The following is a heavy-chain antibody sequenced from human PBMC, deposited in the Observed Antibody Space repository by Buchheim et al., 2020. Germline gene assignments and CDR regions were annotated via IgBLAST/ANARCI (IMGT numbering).Heavy chain of an antibody. CDR1: GGSISSSSYY. CDR2: IYYSGST. V-gene: IGHV4-39*01. J-gene: IGHJ4*02. CDR3: ASLRGKDYYDSSGYPFDY. Sequence: QLQLQESGPGLVKPSETLSLTCTVSGGSISSSSYYWGWIRQPPGKGLEWIGSIYYSGSTYYNPSLKSRVNISVATSKNQFSLKLSSVTAADTAVYYCASLRGKDYYDSSGYPFDYWGQGTL. D-gene: IGHD3-22*01.